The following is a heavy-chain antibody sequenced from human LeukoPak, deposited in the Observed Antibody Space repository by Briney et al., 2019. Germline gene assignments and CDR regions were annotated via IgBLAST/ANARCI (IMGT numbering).Heavy chain of an antibody. D-gene: IGHD3-3*01. CDR3: ARSHRDFWSGYYLDY. Sequence: PSETLSLTCTVSGGSISSYYWSWIRQPPGKGLEWIWYIYYSGSTNYNPSLKSRVTISVDTSKNQFSLKLSSVTAADTAVYYCARSHRDFWSGYYLDYWGQGTLVTVSS. CDR1: GGSISSYY. CDR2: IYYSGST. V-gene: IGHV4-59*01. J-gene: IGHJ4*02.